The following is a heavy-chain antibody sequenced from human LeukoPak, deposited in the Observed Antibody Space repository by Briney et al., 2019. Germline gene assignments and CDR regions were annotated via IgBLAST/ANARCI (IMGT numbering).Heavy chain of an antibody. CDR1: VFTFSSYV. CDR3: AKYEQWLAGGAFDI. Sequence: PGGSLRLSCAASVFTFSSYVMHWVRKAPGKGLGVVAFIRSDGSNKYYTDSAKGRFTISRDNSKNTLYLQMTSLRAEDTAVYYCAKYEQWLAGGAFDIWGQGRMVTVSS. V-gene: IGHV3-30*02. CDR2: IRSDGSNK. D-gene: IGHD6-19*01. J-gene: IGHJ3*02.